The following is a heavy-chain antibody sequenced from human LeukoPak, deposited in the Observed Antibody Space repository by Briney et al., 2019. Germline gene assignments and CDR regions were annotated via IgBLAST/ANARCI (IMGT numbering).Heavy chain of an antibody. D-gene: IGHD1-20*01. CDR2: INPSGGST. CDR3: ARYNWVEDTAWWFDA. CDR1: GYTFTSYY. Sequence: GASVKVSCKASGYTFTSYYIHWVRQPPGQGLEWMGIINPSGGSTYYTQKFQGRLTMTRDMSTSTDYMELSSLRSEDTAVYYCARYNWVEDTAWWFDAWGQGTLVTVSS. V-gene: IGHV1-46*01. J-gene: IGHJ5*02.